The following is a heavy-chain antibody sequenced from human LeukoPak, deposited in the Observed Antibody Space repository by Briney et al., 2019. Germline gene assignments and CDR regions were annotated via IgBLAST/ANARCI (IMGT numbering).Heavy chain of an antibody. D-gene: IGHD6-13*01. V-gene: IGHV4-61*02. Sequence: SETLSLTCTVSGDSISSGDYYWSWIRQPAGKALEWIGRISSSGSTNYNPSLKSRVTISVDTSKNQFSLKLSSVTAADTAVYYCARTYSSSWTNDYWGQGTLVTVSS. J-gene: IGHJ4*02. CDR3: ARTYSSSWTNDY. CDR1: GDSISSGDYY. CDR2: ISSSGST.